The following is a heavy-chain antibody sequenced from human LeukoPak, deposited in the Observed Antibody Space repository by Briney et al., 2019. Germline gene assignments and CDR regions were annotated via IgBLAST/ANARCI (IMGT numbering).Heavy chain of an antibody. CDR2: IKQDGGEK. CDR1: GFTFSSYW. J-gene: IGHJ3*02. V-gene: IGHV3-7*01. Sequence: PGGSLRLSCAASGFTFSSYWMNWVRQAPGKGLEWVANIKQDGGEKPYVDSVKGRFTISRDNAKNSLHLQMNSLRAEDTAVYYCARDNRAQLWGYNGFDIWGQGTMVTVS. D-gene: IGHD5-18*01. CDR3: ARDNRAQLWGYNGFDI.